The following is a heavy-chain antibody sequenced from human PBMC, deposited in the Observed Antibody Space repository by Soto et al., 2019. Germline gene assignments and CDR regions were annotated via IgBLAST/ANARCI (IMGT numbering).Heavy chain of an antibody. CDR2: ISYDGSNK. V-gene: IGHV3-30-3*01. Sequence: GGSLRLSCAASGFTFSSYAMHWVRQAPGKGLEWVAVISYDGSNKYYADSVKGRFTISRDNSKNTLYLQMNSLRAEDTAVYYCARDMGLYYYDSSGPTYAFDLWGQGTMVTVS. D-gene: IGHD3-22*01. CDR1: GFTFSSYA. J-gene: IGHJ3*01. CDR3: ARDMGLYYYDSSGPTYAFDL.